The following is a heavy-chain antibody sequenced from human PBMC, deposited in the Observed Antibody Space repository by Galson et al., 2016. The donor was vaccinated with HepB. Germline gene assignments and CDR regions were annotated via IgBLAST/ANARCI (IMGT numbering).Heavy chain of an antibody. CDR3: AMSLRFCTSISCYASFDY. CDR2: MNPNSGNT. D-gene: IGHD2-2*01. J-gene: IGHJ4*02. Sequence: SVKVSCKASGYTFTSYDINWVRQATGQGLEWMGWMNPNSGNTGYAEKFKGRVTMTRNTSITTAYMELSSLRSDDTAVYYCAMSLRFCTSISCYASFDYWGQGALVTVSS. CDR1: GYTFTSYD. V-gene: IGHV1-8*01.